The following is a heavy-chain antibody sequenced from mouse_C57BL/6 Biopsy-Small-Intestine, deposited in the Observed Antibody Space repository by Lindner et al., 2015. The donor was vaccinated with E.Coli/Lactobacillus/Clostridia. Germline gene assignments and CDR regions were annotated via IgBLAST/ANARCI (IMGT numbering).Heavy chain of an antibody. J-gene: IGHJ4*01. Sequence: VQLQESGAELVRPGASVKLSCTASGFNIKDDFMHWVKQRPEQGLEWIGTIDPANGNTEYAPKFQDKTTITTDTSSNTVYLQLSSLTSEDTAVYYCARSDDYDVDAMDYWGQGTSVTVSS. CDR3: ARSDDYDVDAMDY. D-gene: IGHD2-4*01. CDR1: GFNIKDDF. V-gene: IGHV14-4*01. CDR2: IDPANGNT.